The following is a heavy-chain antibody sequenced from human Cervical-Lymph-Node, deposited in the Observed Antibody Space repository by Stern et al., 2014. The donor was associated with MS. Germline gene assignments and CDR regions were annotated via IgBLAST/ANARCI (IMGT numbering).Heavy chain of an antibody. D-gene: IGHD3-22*01. Sequence: QVQLVQSGGGVVQPGRSLRLSCAASGLTFRSYALHWVRRAPGKGLEWVALISYDGSDKYYADSVKGRFTISRDDPKNTLYLQMNSLRTEDTATYYCAIYYDSGGNHYHFENWGQGTLVTVSS. CDR3: AIYYDSGGNHYHFEN. J-gene: IGHJ4*02. CDR1: GLTFRSYA. CDR2: ISYDGSDK. V-gene: IGHV3-30*03.